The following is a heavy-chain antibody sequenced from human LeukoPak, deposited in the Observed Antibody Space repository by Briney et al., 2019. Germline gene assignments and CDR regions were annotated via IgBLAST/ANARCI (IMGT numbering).Heavy chain of an antibody. CDR2: IGGRDDRT. CDR3: TKDPNPLYDFWNGYK. Sequence: GGSLRLSCAASGFTITGHTMTWVRQAPGKGLEWVSIIGGRDDRTYYADSVKGRFTISRDNSKNILYLQMNSLRAEDTAVYYCTKDPNPLYDFWNGYKWGPGTLVTVSS. V-gene: IGHV3-23*01. CDR1: GFTITGHT. D-gene: IGHD3-3*01. J-gene: IGHJ4*02.